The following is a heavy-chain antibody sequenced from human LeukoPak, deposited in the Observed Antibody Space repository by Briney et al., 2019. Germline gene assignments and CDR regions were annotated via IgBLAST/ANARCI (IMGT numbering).Heavy chain of an antibody. CDR2: ISSNGGST. V-gene: IGHV3-64*01. J-gene: IGHJ4*02. D-gene: IGHD5-18*01. CDR1: GFTFSSYA. CDR3: ARAPFHSYGNDY. Sequence: GGSLRLSCAASGFTFSSYAMHWVRQAPGKGLEYVSAISSNGGSTYYANSVKGRFTISRDNSKNTLYLQMGSLRAEDTAVYYCARAPFHSYGNDYWGQGTLVTVSS.